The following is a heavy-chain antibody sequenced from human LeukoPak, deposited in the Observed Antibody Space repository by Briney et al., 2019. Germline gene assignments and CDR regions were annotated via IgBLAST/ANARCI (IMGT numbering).Heavy chain of an antibody. J-gene: IGHJ4*02. CDR1: GFTVSSNY. D-gene: IGHD3-22*01. Sequence: PGGSLRLSCAASGFTVSSNYMSWVRQAPGKGLEWGSVIYSGGSTYYADSVKGRFTISRDNSKNTLYLQMNSLRAEDTAVYYCARGDYYDSSGYYPFDYWGQGTLVTVSS. V-gene: IGHV3-66*02. CDR2: IYSGGST. CDR3: ARGDYYDSSGYYPFDY.